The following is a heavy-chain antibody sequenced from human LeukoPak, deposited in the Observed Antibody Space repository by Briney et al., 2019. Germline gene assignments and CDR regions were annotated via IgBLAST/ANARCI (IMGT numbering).Heavy chain of an antibody. CDR2: ISAYNGNT. Sequence: ASVKVSCKASGYTFTSYGISWVRQAPGQGLEWMGWISAYNGNTNYAQKLQGRVTMTTDTSTSTAYMELRSLRSEDTAVYYCATAELGYCSSTSCYTGRAWGQGTMVTVSS. CDR1: GYTFTSYG. J-gene: IGHJ3*01. V-gene: IGHV1-18*01. D-gene: IGHD2-2*02. CDR3: ATAELGYCSSTSCYTGRA.